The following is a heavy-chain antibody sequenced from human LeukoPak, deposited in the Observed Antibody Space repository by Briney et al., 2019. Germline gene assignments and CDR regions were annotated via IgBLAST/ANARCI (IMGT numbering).Heavy chain of an antibody. CDR1: GFTFSSYE. CDR2: ISSSGSTI. Sequence: GGSLRLSCAASGFTFSSYETNWVRQAPGKGLEWVSYISSSGSTIYYADSAKGRFTISRDNAKNSLYLQMNSLRAEDTAVYYCASPSSGWYNFGYWGQGTLVTVSS. D-gene: IGHD6-19*01. J-gene: IGHJ4*02. CDR3: ASPSSGWYNFGY. V-gene: IGHV3-48*03.